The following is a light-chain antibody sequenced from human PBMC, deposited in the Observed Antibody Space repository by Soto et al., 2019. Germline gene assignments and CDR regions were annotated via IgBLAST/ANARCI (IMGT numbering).Light chain of an antibody. CDR3: SSYTSSSTLLYV. CDR1: SSDVGGYNY. CDR2: DVS. J-gene: IGLJ1*01. Sequence: QSALTQPASVSGSPGQSITISCTGTSSDVGGYNYVSWYQQHPGKAPKLMIYDVSNRPSGVSNPFSGSKSGNTASLTISGPQGGDEADYYCSSYTSSSTLLYVFGTGTKLTVL. V-gene: IGLV2-14*01.